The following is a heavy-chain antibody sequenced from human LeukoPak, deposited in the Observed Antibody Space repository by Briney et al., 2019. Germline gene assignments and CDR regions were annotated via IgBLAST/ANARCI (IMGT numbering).Heavy chain of an antibody. CDR3: AKDLGTVGRYYFDS. J-gene: IGHJ4*02. Sequence: GGSLRLSCAASGFTFSSQAMSWVRQAPGKGLEWVSGISGSGGTTYYADSVKGRFTISRDTPKNTLYLQMNSLRAEDTAVYYCAKDLGTVGRYYFDSWGQGTLVTVSS. V-gene: IGHV3-23*01. CDR2: ISGSGGTT. CDR1: GFTFSSQA. D-gene: IGHD1-14*01.